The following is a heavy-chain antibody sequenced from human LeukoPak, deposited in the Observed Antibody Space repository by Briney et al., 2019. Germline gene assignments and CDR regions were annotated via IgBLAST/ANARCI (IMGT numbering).Heavy chain of an antibody. Sequence: SETQSLTCAVYGGSFSGYYWSWIRQPPGKGLEWIGEINHSGSTNYNPSLKSRVTISVDTSKNQFSLKLSSVTAADTAVYYCARLHQGAFDIWGQGTMVTVSS. J-gene: IGHJ3*02. V-gene: IGHV4-34*01. CDR1: GGSFSGYY. CDR2: INHSGST. CDR3: ARLHQGAFDI.